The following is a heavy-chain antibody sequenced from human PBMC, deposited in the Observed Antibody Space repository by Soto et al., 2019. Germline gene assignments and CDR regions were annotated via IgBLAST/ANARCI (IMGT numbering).Heavy chain of an antibody. CDR3: ARTSYGDRDY. CDR2: IRNKAKSYTT. CDR1: GFIFSDHY. V-gene: IGHV3-72*01. D-gene: IGHD4-17*01. Sequence: EVQLVESGGGLVQPGGSLRLSCAASGFIFSDHYMDWVRQAPGKGPEWVGRIRNKAKSYTTDYAASVKGRFTISRDDSKNSVYLPMNSLNTEDTAVYDCARTSYGDRDYWGQGTLVTVSS. J-gene: IGHJ4*02.